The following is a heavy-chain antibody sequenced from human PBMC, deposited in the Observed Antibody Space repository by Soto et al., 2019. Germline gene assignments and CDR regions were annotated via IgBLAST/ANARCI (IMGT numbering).Heavy chain of an antibody. J-gene: IGHJ4*02. CDR2: ILPVSAPP. Sequence: QVQLVQSGAEVKKPGSSVRVSCKASGGTLNNYAINWVRQAPGQGLEWMGGILPVSAPPDYAQKFQGRVSITADYSTSTVYMELSRLKSDDTAVYFCATDSNYDVSNSFWGQGTLVTVSS. V-gene: IGHV1-69*01. CDR1: GGTLNNYA. CDR3: ATDSNYDVSNSF. D-gene: IGHD3-3*01.